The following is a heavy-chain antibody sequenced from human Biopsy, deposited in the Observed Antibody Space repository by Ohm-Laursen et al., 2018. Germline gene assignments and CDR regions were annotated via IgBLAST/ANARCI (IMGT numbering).Heavy chain of an antibody. CDR3: AGLVTGFIDP. V-gene: IGHV4-31*03. D-gene: IGHD3-9*01. CDR2: MYYSGST. J-gene: IGHJ5*02. CDR1: GGSISSGGYY. Sequence: SQTLSLTCTVSGGSISSGGYYWGWFRQLPGKGLEWIGHMYYSGSTYYNPSLKSRITISVDTSKNQFSLKLSSVTAADTAVYYCAGLVTGFIDPWGQGTLVTVSS.